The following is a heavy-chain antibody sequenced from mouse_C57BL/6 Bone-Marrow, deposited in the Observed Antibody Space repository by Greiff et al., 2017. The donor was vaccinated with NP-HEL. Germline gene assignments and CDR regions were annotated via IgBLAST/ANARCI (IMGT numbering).Heavy chain of an antibody. D-gene: IGHD2-3*01. J-gene: IGHJ1*03. CDR2: FYPGSGSI. V-gene: IGHV1-62-2*01. CDR1: GYTFTEYT. CDR3: ARRDYDGPTDYFDV. Sequence: QVQLKESGAELVKPGASVKLSCKASGYTFTEYTIHWVKQRPGQGLEWIGWFYPGSGSIKYNEKFKDKATLTADKSSSTVYMELSRLTSEDSAVYFCARRDYDGPTDYFDVWGTGTTVTVSS.